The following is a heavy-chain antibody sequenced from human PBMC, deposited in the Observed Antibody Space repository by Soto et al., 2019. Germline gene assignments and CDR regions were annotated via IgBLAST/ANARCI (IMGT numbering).Heavy chain of an antibody. J-gene: IGHJ6*03. D-gene: IGHD3-3*01. V-gene: IGHV4-31*03. CDR1: GGSISSGGYY. CDR3: ARTIFVYYYMDV. Sequence: SSETMSLTCTVAGGSISSGGYYWSWIRQHPGKGLEWIGYIYYSGSTYYNPSLKSRVTISVDTSKNQFSLKLSSVTAADTAVYYCARTIFVYYYMDVWGKGTTVTVSS. CDR2: IYYSGST.